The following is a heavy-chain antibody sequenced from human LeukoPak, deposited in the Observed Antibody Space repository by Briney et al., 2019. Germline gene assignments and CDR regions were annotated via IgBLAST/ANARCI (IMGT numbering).Heavy chain of an antibody. CDR3: ARDDPEGYCSGGSCRDY. Sequence: SETLSLTCAVSGGSISSSSWWSWVRQPPGKGLEWIGEIYHSGSTNYNPSLKSRVTISVDKSKNQFSLKLSSVTAADTAVYYCARDDPEGYCSGGSCRDYWGQGTLVTVSS. D-gene: IGHD2-15*01. V-gene: IGHV4-4*02. CDR2: IYHSGST. J-gene: IGHJ4*02. CDR1: GGSISSSSW.